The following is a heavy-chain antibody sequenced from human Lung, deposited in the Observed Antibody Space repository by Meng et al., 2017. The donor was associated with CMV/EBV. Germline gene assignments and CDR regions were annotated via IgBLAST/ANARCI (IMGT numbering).Heavy chain of an antibody. CDR1: GFDFGGLG. Sequence: FAWSGSGFDFGGLGMAWVRQVPGKGLEWVALLSSDGRNSFYSASVKGRFAISRDNSQKTVHLQMNSLESEDTAVYYCAKRNMWHFDYWGQGTLVTVSS. D-gene: IGHD2/OR15-2a*01. CDR2: LSSDGRNS. CDR3: AKRNMWHFDY. V-gene: IGHV3-30*18. J-gene: IGHJ4*02.